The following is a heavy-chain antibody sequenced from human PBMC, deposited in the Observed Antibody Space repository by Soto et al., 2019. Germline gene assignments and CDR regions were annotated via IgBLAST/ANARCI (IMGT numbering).Heavy chain of an antibody. J-gene: IGHJ6*02. CDR3: ARELEGLRGPMAA. V-gene: IGHV1-18*04. CDR1: RYTFTSYG. CDR2: ISAYNGNT. Sequence: ASVKVSCRASRYTFTSYGISWVRHAPGEGLEWMGWISAYNGNTNYSQKLQGRVTMPTDTSTSTAYMKLSSLRSDDTAVYSCARELEGLRGPMAAGGQGSTVTVSS. D-gene: IGHD4-17*01.